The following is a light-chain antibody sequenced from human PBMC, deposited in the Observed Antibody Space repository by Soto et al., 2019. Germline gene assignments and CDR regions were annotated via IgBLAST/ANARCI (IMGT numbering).Light chain of an antibody. Sequence: DIVMTQSPDSLAVSLGERATINCKSSQTVLNSSNSRTCLNWYQQKPGQPPKLLIYWASTRESGVPDRFSGSGSGTDFTLTISSLQAGDVAVYYCQQYYTTPPMYTFGQGTKLEIK. CDR2: WAS. V-gene: IGKV4-1*01. CDR3: QQYYTTPPMYT. CDR1: QTVLNSSNSRTC. J-gene: IGKJ2*01.